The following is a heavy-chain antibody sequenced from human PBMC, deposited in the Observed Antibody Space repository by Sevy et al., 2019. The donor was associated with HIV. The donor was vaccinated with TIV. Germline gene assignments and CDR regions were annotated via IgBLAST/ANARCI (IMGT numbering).Heavy chain of an antibody. J-gene: IGHJ4*02. CDR3: ARADYGDYSGEFDY. V-gene: IGHV3-30-3*01. CDR1: GITFSSHA. CDR2: ISYDGSNK. Sequence: GGSLRLSCAASGITFSSHAMHWVRQAPGKGLEWVTIISYDGSNKYYADSVKGRFTISRENSKNTLYRQMNSLRAEDTAVYYCARADYGDYSGEFDYWGQGTLVTVSS. D-gene: IGHD4-17*01.